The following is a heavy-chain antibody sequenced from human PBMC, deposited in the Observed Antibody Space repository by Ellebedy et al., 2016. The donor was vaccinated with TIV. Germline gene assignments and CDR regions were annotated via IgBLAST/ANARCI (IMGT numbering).Heavy chain of an antibody. CDR1: GYSFASYW. Sequence: GESLKISCKGSGYSFASYWISWVRQMPGKGLEWMGKINPSDSDTNYSPSFQGHVPFSADTSISTAYLQWSGLKASDTAMYYCATQLERRGGASSWGQGTLVTVSS. D-gene: IGHD5-24*01. CDR3: ATQLERRGGASS. J-gene: IGHJ5*02. V-gene: IGHV5-10-1*01. CDR2: INPSDSDT.